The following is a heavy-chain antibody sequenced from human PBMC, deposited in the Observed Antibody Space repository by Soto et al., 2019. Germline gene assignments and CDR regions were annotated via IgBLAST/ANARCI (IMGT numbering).Heavy chain of an antibody. CDR3: AKDGDWNYPVD. D-gene: IGHD1-7*01. V-gene: IGHV3-30*18. J-gene: IGHJ4*02. Sequence: VQLLESGGGLVQPGGSLRLSCAASGFTFSSYAVSWVRQAPGKGLEWVAVISYDGSNKYYADSVKGRFTISRDNSKNTLYLQMNSLRAEDTAVYYCAKDGDWNYPVDWGQGTLVTVSS. CDR1: GFTFSSYA. CDR2: ISYDGSNK.